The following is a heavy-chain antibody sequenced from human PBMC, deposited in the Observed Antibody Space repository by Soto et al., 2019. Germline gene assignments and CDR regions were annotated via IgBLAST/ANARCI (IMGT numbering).Heavy chain of an antibody. V-gene: IGHV4-4*02. CDR1: GGSISSSNW. Sequence: QVQLQESGPGLVKPSGTLSLTCAVSGGSISSSNWWSWVRQPPGKGLEWIGEIYHSGSTNYNPSLKSRVPXXVXKXXNQFSLKLSSVTAADTAVYYCARYSGYDYSGWFDPWGQGTLVTVSS. CDR3: ARYSGYDYSGWFDP. J-gene: IGHJ5*02. CDR2: IYHSGST. D-gene: IGHD5-12*01.